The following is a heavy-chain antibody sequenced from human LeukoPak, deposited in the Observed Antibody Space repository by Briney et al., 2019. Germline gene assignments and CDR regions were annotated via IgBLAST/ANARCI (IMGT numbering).Heavy chain of an antibody. CDR1: GGSISSSSYY. J-gene: IGHJ4*02. CDR3: ARLGTTMTTDY. CDR2: IYYRGST. D-gene: IGHD4-17*01. V-gene: IGHV4-39*01. Sequence: SETLSLTCTVSGGSISSSSYYWGWIRQPPGKGLEWIGSIYYRGSTYYNPSLKSRVTISVDTSKNQFSLKLSSVTAADTAVYYCARLGTTMTTDYWGQGTLVTVSS.